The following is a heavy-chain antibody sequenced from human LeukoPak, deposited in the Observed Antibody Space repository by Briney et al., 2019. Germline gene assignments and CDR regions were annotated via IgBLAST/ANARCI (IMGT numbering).Heavy chain of an antibody. CDR1: GFTVSSNY. D-gene: IGHD4-17*01. V-gene: IGHV3-66*01. CDR3: ASTFYGDSPPY. J-gene: IGHJ4*02. CDR2: IYSGGST. Sequence: PGGSLRLSCAASGFTVSSNYMSWVRQAPGKGLEWVSVIYSGGSTYYADSVKGRFTISRDNSKNTLYLQMNSLRAEDTAVYYCASTFYGDSPPYWGQGTLVTVS.